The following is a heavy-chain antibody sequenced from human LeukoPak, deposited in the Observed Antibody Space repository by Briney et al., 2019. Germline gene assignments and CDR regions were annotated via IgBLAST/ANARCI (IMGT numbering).Heavy chain of an antibody. CDR3: ARGEGQEGYFDY. V-gene: IGHV1-3*01. J-gene: IGHJ4*02. CDR2: INAGNGNT. Sequence: ASVKVSCKASGYTFTSYAMHWVRQAPGQRLEWMGWINAGNGNTKYSQKFQGRVTITRDTSASTAYMELSSLRSEDTAVYYCARGEGQEGYFDYWGQGTLVTVSS. CDR1: GYTFTSYA.